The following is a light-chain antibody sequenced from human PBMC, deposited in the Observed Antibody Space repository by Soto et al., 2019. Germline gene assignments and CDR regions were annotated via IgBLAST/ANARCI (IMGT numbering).Light chain of an antibody. Sequence: QSALTQPASMSGSPGQSITIPCTGTRSDIGSYNFVSWYQQHPGKAPKLMVYQVTNRPSEVSDRFSGSKSGNTASLTISGLQAEDEADYYCTSHTTSGTWVFGGGTKVTVL. J-gene: IGLJ3*02. V-gene: IGLV2-14*01. CDR1: RSDIGSYNF. CDR2: QVT. CDR3: TSHTTSGTWV.